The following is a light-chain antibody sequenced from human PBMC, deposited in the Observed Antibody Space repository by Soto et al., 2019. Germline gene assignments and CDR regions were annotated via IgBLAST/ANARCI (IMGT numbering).Light chain of an antibody. J-gene: IGKJ3*01. V-gene: IGKV1-39*01. CDR1: QNINNY. CDR3: QQSYIRFT. CDR2: DAS. Sequence: DIQITQSPSSLSSSVLDRFTITCQASQNINNYLNWYQQKPGRAPKLLIYDASNLEAGVPSRFRGSGSGTDFTLTIDSLQPEDAATYYCQQSYIRFTFGPGTKVDIK.